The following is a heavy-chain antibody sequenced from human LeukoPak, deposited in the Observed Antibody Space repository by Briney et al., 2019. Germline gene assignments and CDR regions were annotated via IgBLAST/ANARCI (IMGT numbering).Heavy chain of an antibody. D-gene: IGHD3-3*01. V-gene: IGHV3-48*01. CDR2: ISPSSSTI. CDR3: ARGGDFY. Sequence: GGSLRLSCAASGFTFTTYSMNWVRQAPGKGLEWVSYISPSSSTIYYADSVKGRFTISRDNAKNSLYLQVNSLRADDTAVCYCARGGDFYWGQGTLVTVSS. J-gene: IGHJ4*02. CDR1: GFTFTTYS.